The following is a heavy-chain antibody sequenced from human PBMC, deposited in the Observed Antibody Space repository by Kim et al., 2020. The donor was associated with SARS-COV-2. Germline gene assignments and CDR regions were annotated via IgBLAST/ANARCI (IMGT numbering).Heavy chain of an antibody. Sequence: VKGRFTISRDNSKNTLYLQMSSLRAEDTAVYYCARDEYSGSYYGGYYFDYWGQGTLVTVSS. J-gene: IGHJ4*02. CDR3: ARDEYSGSYYGGYYFDY. V-gene: IGHV3-30*15. D-gene: IGHD1-26*01.